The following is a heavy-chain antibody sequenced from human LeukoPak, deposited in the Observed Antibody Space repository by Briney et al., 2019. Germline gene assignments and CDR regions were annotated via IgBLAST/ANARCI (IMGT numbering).Heavy chain of an antibody. Sequence: SETLSLTCAVSGYSVSRTYFWGWIRQTPGKGLEWIGSIYHSGSAYYNPSLKSRVTISIDTSKNQFSLKVTSATAADTAVYYCVRHPGHTTGPFDYWGQGTLVTVSS. J-gene: IGHJ4*02. CDR2: IYHSGSA. CDR1: GYSVSRTYF. D-gene: IGHD1-1*01. V-gene: IGHV4-38-2*01. CDR3: VRHPGHTTGPFDY.